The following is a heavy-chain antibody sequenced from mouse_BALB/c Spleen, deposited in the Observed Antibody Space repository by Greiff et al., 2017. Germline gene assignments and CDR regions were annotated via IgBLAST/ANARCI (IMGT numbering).Heavy chain of an antibody. V-gene: IGHV5-17*02. Sequence: EVQGVESGGGLVQPGGSRKLSCAASGFTFSSFGMHWVRQAPEKGLEWVAYISSGSSTIYYADTVKGRFTISRDNPKNTLFLQMTSLRSEDTAMYYCARGTTVVADAMDYWGQGTSVTVSS. J-gene: IGHJ4*01. CDR2: ISSGSSTI. CDR3: ARGTTVVADAMDY. D-gene: IGHD1-1*01. CDR1: GFTFSSFG.